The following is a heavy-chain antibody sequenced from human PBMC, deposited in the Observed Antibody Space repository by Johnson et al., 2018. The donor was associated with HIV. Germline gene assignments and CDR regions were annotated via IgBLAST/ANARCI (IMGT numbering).Heavy chain of an antibody. CDR1: FTFDDYA. CDR3: AKDRAVARWDAFDI. J-gene: IGHJ3*02. CDR2: ISWNSGSI. V-gene: IGHV3-9*01. Sequence: FTFDDYAMHWVRQAPGKGLEWVSGISWNSGSIGYADSVKGRFTISRDNAKNSLYLQMSSLRAEDTALYYCAKDRAVARWDAFDIWGQGTMVTVSS. D-gene: IGHD6-19*01.